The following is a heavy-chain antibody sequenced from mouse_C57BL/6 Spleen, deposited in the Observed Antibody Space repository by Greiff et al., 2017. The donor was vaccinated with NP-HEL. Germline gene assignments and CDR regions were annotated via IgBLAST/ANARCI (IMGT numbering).Heavy chain of an antibody. J-gene: IGHJ1*03. D-gene: IGHD1-1*01. CDR1: GYTFTSYW. CDR3: TRSGYDYYGSRDWYFDV. V-gene: IGHV1-5*01. Sequence: VQLQQSGTVLARPGASVKMSCKTSGYTFTSYWLHWVKQRPGQGLEWIGAIYPGNSDTSYNQKFKGKAKLTAVTSASTAYMELSSLTNEDSAVYYCTRSGYDYYGSRDWYFDVWGTGTTVTVSS. CDR2: IYPGNSDT.